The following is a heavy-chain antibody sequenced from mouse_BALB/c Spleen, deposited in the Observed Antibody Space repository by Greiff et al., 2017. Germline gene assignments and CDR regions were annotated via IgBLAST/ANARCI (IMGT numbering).Heavy chain of an antibody. CDR3: ARDYYGSSRYFDV. CDR2: IWAGGST. Sequence: VHLVESGPGLVAPSQSLSITCTVSGFSLTSYGVHWVRQPPGKGLEWLGVIWAGGSTNYNSALMSRLSISKDNSKSQVFLKMNSLQTDDTAMYYCARDYYGSSRYFDVWGAGTTVTVSS. D-gene: IGHD1-1*01. V-gene: IGHV2-9*02. J-gene: IGHJ1*01. CDR1: GFSLTSYG.